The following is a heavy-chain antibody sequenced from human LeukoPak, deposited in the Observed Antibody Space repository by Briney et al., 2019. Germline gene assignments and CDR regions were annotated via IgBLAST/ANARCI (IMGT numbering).Heavy chain of an antibody. V-gene: IGHV3-30*18. CDR3: AKKYCSGGSCYPGDY. D-gene: IGHD2-15*01. CDR2: ISYDGSNK. Sequence: GGPLRLSCAASGFTFSSYGMHWVRQAPGKGLEWVAVISYDGSNKYYADSVKGRFTISRDNSKNTLYLQMNSLRAEDTAVYYCAKKYCSGGSCYPGDYWGQGTLVTVSS. CDR1: GFTFSSYG. J-gene: IGHJ4*02.